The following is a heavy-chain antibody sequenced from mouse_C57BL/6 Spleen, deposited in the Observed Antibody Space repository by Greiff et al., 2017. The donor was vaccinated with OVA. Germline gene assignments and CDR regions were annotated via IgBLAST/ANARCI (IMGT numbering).Heavy chain of an antibody. J-gene: IGHJ3*01. D-gene: IGHD1-1*01. CDR2: INPNNGGT. Sequence: VQLQQSGPELVKPGASVKMSCKASGYTFTDYNMHWVKQSHGKSLEWIGYINPNNGGTSYNQKFKGKATLTVNKSSSTAYMELRSLTSEDSAVYYCARPQYYGGAWFAYWGQGTLVTVSA. V-gene: IGHV1-22*01. CDR3: ARPQYYGGAWFAY. CDR1: GYTFTDYN.